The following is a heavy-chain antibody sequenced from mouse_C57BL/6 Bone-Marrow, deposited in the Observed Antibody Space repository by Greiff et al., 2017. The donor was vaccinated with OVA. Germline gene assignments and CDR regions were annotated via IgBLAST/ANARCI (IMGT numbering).Heavy chain of an antibody. CDR3: ARQDYDGGLFAY. J-gene: IGHJ3*01. CDR1: GYTFTNYW. D-gene: IGHD2-4*01. CDR2: IYPGGGYT. V-gene: IGHV1-63*01. Sequence: VKLVESGAELVRPGTSVKMSCKASGYTFTNYWIGWAKQRPGHGLEWIGDIYPGGGYTNYNEKFKGKATLTADKSSSTAYMQFSSLTSEDSAIYYCARQDYDGGLFAYWGQGTLVTVSA.